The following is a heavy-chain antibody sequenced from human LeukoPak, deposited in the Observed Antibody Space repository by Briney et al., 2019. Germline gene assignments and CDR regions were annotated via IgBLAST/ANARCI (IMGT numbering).Heavy chain of an antibody. CDR3: ARVPGIYCSSTSCYKLQLDY. D-gene: IGHD2-2*02. Sequence: QPGGSLRLSCAASGFTFSSYAMPWVRQAPGKGLEWVAVISYEGSNKYYADSVKGRFTISRDNSENTLYLQMNSLRAEDTAVYYCARVPGIYCSSTSCYKLQLDYWGQGALVTVSS. CDR2: ISYEGSNK. J-gene: IGHJ4*02. CDR1: GFTFSSYA. V-gene: IGHV3-30-3*01.